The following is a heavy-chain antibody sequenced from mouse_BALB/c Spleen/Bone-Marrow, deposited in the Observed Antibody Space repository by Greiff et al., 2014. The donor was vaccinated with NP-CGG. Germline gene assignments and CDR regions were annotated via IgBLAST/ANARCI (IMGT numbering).Heavy chain of an antibody. D-gene: IGHD1-1*01. CDR3: TRSNYGYWYFDV. CDR2: SNPSNGGS. CDR1: GYTFSNYY. Sequence: SGAELVKPGASVKLSCKASGYTFSNYYMYWVKQRPGQGLEWIGESNPSNGGSNFNEKFKSKATLTVGKSSSTAYMQLSSLTSEDSAVYYCTRSNYGYWYFDVWGAGTTVTVSS. J-gene: IGHJ1*01. V-gene: IGHV1S81*02.